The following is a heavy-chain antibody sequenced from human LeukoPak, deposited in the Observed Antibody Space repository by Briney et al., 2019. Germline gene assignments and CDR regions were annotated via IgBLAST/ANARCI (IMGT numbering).Heavy chain of an antibody. D-gene: IGHD3-10*01. J-gene: IGHJ4*02. Sequence: GGSLRLSCAASGFTFSSYAMSWVRQAPGKGLEWVSAISSSSSYIYYADSVKGRFTISRDNAKNSLYLQMNSLRAEDTAVYYCAREGFGELRGSFDYWGQGTLVTVSS. V-gene: IGHV3-21*01. CDR2: ISSSSSYI. CDR3: AREGFGELRGSFDY. CDR1: GFTFSSYA.